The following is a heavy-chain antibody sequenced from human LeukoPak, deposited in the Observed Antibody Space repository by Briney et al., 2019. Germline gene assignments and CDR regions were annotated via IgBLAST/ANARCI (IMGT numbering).Heavy chain of an antibody. CDR3: ARGSSSEGWFDP. J-gene: IGHJ5*02. V-gene: IGHV1-69*04. CDR1: GGTFSSYA. CDR2: IIPFLGVA. D-gene: IGHD6-6*01. Sequence: SVKVSCKASGGTFSSYAITWVRQAPGQGLQWMGRIIPFLGVANYAQKFQGRVTFTADKSTSTAYMEFSRLRSEDAAVYFCARGSSSEGWFDPWGQGTLVTVSS.